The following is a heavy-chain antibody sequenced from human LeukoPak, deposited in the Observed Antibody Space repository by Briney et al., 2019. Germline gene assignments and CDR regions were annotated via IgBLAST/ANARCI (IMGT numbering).Heavy chain of an antibody. CDR2: ISTSGST. Sequence: PSETLSLTCTVSGGSISSHYWSWIRQPAGKGLEWIGRISTSGSTNYNPSLKSRVTISVDTSKNQFSLKLSSVTAADTAVYYCARGIAAAGPFDYWGQGTLVTVSS. J-gene: IGHJ4*02. D-gene: IGHD6-13*01. CDR3: ARGIAAAGPFDY. V-gene: IGHV4-4*07. CDR1: GGSISSHY.